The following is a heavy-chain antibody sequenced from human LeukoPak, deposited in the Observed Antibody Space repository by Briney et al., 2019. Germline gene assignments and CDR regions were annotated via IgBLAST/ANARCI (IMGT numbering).Heavy chain of an antibody. V-gene: IGHV3-48*03. CDR3: AREGDLHNWNDGYYFDH. D-gene: IGHD1-20*01. CDR2: ISGSGFAI. Sequence: HSGGSLRLSCAASGFTFSSYEMTWVRQAPGKGLEWLSYISGSGFAIYYADSVKGRFTIPRDNAKNSLYLQMSSLRAEDTAVYYCAREGDLHNWNDGYYFDHWGQGTLVTVSS. CDR1: GFTFSSYE. J-gene: IGHJ4*02.